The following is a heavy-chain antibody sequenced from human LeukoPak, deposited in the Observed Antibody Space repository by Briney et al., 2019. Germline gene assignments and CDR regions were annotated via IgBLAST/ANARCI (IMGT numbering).Heavy chain of an antibody. Sequence: SETLSLTCAVYGGSFSGYYWSWIRQPAGRGLEWIGRIYTSGSTNYNPSLKSRVTISVDTSKNQFSLKLSSVTAADTAVYYCVRARTNFDYWGQGTLVTVSS. CDR2: IYTSGST. CDR1: GGSFSGYY. D-gene: IGHD3-10*01. CDR3: VRARTNFDY. J-gene: IGHJ4*02. V-gene: IGHV4-59*10.